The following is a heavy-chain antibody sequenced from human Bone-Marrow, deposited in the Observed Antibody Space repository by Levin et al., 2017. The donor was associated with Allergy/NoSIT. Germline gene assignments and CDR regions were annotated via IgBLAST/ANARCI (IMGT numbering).Heavy chain of an antibody. Sequence: TGGSLRLSCKASGYTFSDYSIHWVRQAPGQGLEWMGWINPNSGDTDYAQKFQGRVTMTRDTSISTAYMELSRLRSDDPAVYYCARGYCGGDCSHHPFDDWGQGALVTVSS. CDR1: GYTFSDYS. J-gene: IGHJ4*02. CDR3: ARGYCGGDCSHHPFDD. CDR2: INPNSGDT. V-gene: IGHV1-2*02. D-gene: IGHD2-21*02.